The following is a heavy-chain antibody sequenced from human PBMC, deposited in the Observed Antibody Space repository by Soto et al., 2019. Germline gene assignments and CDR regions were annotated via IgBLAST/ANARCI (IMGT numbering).Heavy chain of an antibody. CDR2: ITDTSGTT. CDR1: GFIFGSYS. J-gene: IGHJ4*03. V-gene: IGHV3-23*01. D-gene: IGHD2-8*01. CDR3: AKDTKRYCSYGLCFQLRYFDS. Sequence: GGSLRLSCAASGFIFGSYSMSWVRQAPGKGLEWVSGITDTSGTTYYADSVKGRFTISRDNSKNTLFLQMNSLRAEDSAVYYCAKDTKRYCSYGLCFQLRYFDSWGLGTLVTVSS.